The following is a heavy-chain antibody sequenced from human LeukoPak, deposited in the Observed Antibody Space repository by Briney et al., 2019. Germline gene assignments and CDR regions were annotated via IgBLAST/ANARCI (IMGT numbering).Heavy chain of an antibody. D-gene: IGHD3-10*01. CDR2: IDPSDSYT. CDR1: GYTFTNYW. CDR3: ARLARGNYCGSGNYLDY. V-gene: IGHV5-10-1*01. Sequence: GESLKISCKGSGYTFTNYWISWVRQMPGKGPEWMGRIDPSDSYTDYSPSFQGHVSISTDKSSTTAYLQWSSLKASDTAMYYCARLARGNYCGSGNYLDYWGQGTLVAVSS. J-gene: IGHJ4*02.